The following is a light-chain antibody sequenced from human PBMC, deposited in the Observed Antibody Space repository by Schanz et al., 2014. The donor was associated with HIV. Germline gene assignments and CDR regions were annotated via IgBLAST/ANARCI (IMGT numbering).Light chain of an antibody. J-gene: IGLJ1*01. V-gene: IGLV2-18*02. Sequence: QSALTQPPSVSGSPGQSVTISCTGTSSDVGSYNRVSWYQQPPGTAPKLMIYEATQRPAGVPDRFSGSKSGNTASLTVSGLQAEDEADYYCTSYAGNNIFVFGTGTKLTVL. CDR1: SSDVGSYNR. CDR3: TSYAGNNIFV. CDR2: EAT.